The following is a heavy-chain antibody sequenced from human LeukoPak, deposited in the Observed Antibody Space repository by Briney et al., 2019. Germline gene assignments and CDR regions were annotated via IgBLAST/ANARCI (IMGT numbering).Heavy chain of an antibody. J-gene: IGHJ1*01. CDR3: AGSRSGYYYMHFQH. CDR1: GFTFTSYD. CDR2: IRSDGSNK. D-gene: IGHD3-22*01. V-gene: IGHV3-30*02. Sequence: GGSLRLSCAASGFTFTSYDMYWVRQTPGKGLEWVTFIRSDGSNKYYADSVKGRFTISRDNSKNTLYLQMNSLRPEDTAVYYCAGSRSGYYYMHFQHWGQGTLVTVSS.